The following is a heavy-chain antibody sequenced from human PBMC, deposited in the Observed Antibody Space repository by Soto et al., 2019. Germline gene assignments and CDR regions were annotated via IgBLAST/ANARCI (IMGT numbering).Heavy chain of an antibody. CDR3: ARDLRGNYKSYFDY. D-gene: IGHD1-26*01. V-gene: IGHV4-38-2*02. CDR2: IFNNGNN. J-gene: IGHJ4*02. CDR1: GYSISSGDY. Sequence: LSLTCAVSGYSISSGDYWGWIRQPPGKGLEWIASIFNNGNNYYNPSLKSRGTISVDTSKNQVSLKLSSVTAADTAVYYCARDLRGNYKSYFDYWGQGSLVTVSS.